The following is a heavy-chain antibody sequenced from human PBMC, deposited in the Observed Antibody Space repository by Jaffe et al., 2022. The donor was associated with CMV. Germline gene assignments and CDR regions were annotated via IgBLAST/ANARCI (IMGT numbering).Heavy chain of an antibody. J-gene: IGHJ2*01. V-gene: IGHV2-70*01. CDR2: IDWDDDK. CDR3: ARIRNYDFWSGYYIGHDYWYFDL. Sequence: QVTLRESGPALVKPTQTLTLTCTFSGFSLSTSGMCVSWIRQPPGKALEWLALIDWDDDKYYSTSLKTRLTISKDTSKNQVVLTMTNMDPVDTATYYCARIRNYDFWSGYYIGHDYWYFDLWGRGTLVTVSS. D-gene: IGHD3-3*01. CDR1: GFSLSTSGMC.